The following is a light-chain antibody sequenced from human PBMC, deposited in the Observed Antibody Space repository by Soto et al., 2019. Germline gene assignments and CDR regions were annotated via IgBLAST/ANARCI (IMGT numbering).Light chain of an antibody. CDR3: QQLNDYPLT. CDR1: QGISSY. J-gene: IGKJ4*01. Sequence: DIQLTQSPSFLSASVGDRVTITCRASQGISSYLAWYQQKPGKDPKLLIYAASTLQSGVPSRFSGSGSGTDFTLTINSLQPEDFATYYCQQLNDYPLTFGGGTKVEIK. CDR2: AAS. V-gene: IGKV1-9*01.